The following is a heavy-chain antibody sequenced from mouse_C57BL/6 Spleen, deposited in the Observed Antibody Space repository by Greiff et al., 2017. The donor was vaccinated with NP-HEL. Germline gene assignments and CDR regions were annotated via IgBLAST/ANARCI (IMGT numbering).Heavy chain of an antibody. V-gene: IGHV5-17*01. Sequence: DVKLVESGGGLVKPGGSLKLSCAASGFTFSDYGMHWVRQAPEKGLEWVAYISSGSSTIYYADTVKGRFTISRDNAKNTLFLQMTSLRSEDTAMYYCARPRDPYYYAMDYWGQGTSVTVSS. CDR3: ARPRDPYYYAMDY. CDR2: ISSGSSTI. CDR1: GFTFSDYG. J-gene: IGHJ4*01. D-gene: IGHD3-3*01.